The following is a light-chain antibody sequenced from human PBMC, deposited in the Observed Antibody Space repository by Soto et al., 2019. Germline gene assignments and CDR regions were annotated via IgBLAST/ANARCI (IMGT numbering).Light chain of an antibody. V-gene: IGKV3-11*01. J-gene: IGKJ5*01. CDR2: DGS. Sequence: EIVLTQSPATLSLSPGERAALSCRASQSVSNFLAWYQQKPGQAPRLLIYDGSNRATGIPARFGGSGSGTDFTLTISSLESEDFAVYYCQQRTSWPLTFGQGTRLEIK. CDR1: QSVSNF. CDR3: QQRTSWPLT.